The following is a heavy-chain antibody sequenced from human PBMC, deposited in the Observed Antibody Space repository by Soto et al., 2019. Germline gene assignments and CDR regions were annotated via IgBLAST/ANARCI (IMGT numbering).Heavy chain of an antibody. D-gene: IGHD6-19*01. CDR3: ARRSSGWYFDY. CDR1: GFSFSSYA. J-gene: IGHJ4*02. V-gene: IGHV3-23*01. CDR2: ISGSGDST. Sequence: EVQLLESGGGLVQPGGSLRLSCAASGFSFSSYAMNWVRQAPGKGLEWGSVISGSGDSTYYADSVKGRFTLSRENSKNTLYLPMIRLRAEDTAVYYCARRSSGWYFDYWGQGTLVIVS.